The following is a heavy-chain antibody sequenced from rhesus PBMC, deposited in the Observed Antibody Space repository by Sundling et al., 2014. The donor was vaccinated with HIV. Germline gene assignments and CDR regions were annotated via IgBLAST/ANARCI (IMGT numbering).Heavy chain of an antibody. J-gene: IGHJ6*01. CDR3: TTTNYPYYDSNYYPNYYGLDS. CDR1: GFTFSNSW. CDR2: IKRKVDGETA. Sequence: EVQLVESGADLVQPGGSLRLSCAASGFTFSNSWMSWVRQAPGKGLEWVARIKRKVDGETADYAASVRGRFTISRDDSKNTLYLQMNSLKTEDTAVYYCTTTNYPYYDSNYYPNYYGLDSWGQGVVVTVSS. D-gene: IGHD3-28*01. V-gene: IGHV3-30*02.